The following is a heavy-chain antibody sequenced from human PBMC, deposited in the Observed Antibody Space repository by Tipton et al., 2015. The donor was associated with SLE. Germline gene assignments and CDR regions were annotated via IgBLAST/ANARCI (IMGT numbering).Heavy chain of an antibody. J-gene: IGHJ5*02. D-gene: IGHD1-1*01. CDR1: GGSISSRNYY. V-gene: IGHV4-39*07. CDR2: IYYTGTT. CDR3: ARLAWKEEHIDP. Sequence: TLSLTCTVSGGSISSRNYYWGWVRQPPGKGLKWVGSIYYTGTTYSNPSLKSRVTISVDTSKNQFSLRVTSVTAADTAVFYCARLAWKEEHIDPWGQGILVTVSS.